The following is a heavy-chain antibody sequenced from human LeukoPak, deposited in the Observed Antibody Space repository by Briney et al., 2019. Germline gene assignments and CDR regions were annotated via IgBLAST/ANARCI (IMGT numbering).Heavy chain of an antibody. V-gene: IGHV1-18*01. CDR3: ARNGIPSIAALYWFDP. CDR1: GYTFTSYG. Sequence: ASVKVSCKASGYTFTSYGISWVRQAPGQGLEWMGWISAYNGNTNYAQKLQGRVTMTTDTSTSTAYMELRSLRSDDTAVYYCARNGIPSIAALYWFDPWGQGTLSPSPQ. CDR2: ISAYNGNT. J-gene: IGHJ5*02. D-gene: IGHD6-6*01.